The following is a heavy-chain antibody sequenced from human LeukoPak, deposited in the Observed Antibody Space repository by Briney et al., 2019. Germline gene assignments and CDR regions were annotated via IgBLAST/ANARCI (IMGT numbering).Heavy chain of an antibody. Sequence: GGSLRLSCAASGFTVSSNYMTWVRQAPGQGLEWVSVIYFGGTTYYADSVKGRFTISRDNSKNTVYLQMNSLRVEDTAVYYCARGDGYYGSGSEKRGLDYWGQGTLVAVAS. CDR1: GFTVSSNY. CDR2: IYFGGTT. J-gene: IGHJ4*02. D-gene: IGHD3-10*01. CDR3: ARGDGYYGSGSEKRGLDY. V-gene: IGHV3-53*01.